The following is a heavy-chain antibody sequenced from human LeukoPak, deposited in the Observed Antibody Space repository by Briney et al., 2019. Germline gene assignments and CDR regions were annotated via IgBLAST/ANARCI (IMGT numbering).Heavy chain of an antibody. CDR2: ISDYNGNT. CDR3: ARVASYDLLTGYYLEY. D-gene: IGHD3-9*01. Sequence: ASVKVSCKDSSYSFSDYGFTWVRQAPGQGLEYMGWISDYNGNTNYAEKLQDRVTLTADASTTTVYMELRSLTSDDTAVYYCARVASYDLLTGYYLEYWGQGTLVTVSS. V-gene: IGHV1-18*01. J-gene: IGHJ4*02. CDR1: SYSFSDYG.